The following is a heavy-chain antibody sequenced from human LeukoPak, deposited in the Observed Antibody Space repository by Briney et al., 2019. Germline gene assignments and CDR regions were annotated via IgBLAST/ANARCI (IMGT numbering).Heavy chain of an antibody. J-gene: IGHJ4*02. V-gene: IGHV3-20*04. Sequence: GGSLRLSCAASGFTFRSCELSWVRQAPGKGLEWVSAIRGDAGSTGYADSVKGRFTISRDNAKNSLYLQMNSLRVEDTALYYCARVWAWGSGNYFDDWGQGTLVTVSS. CDR3: ARVWAWGSGNYFDD. D-gene: IGHD7-27*01. CDR2: IRGDAGST. CDR1: GFTFRSCE.